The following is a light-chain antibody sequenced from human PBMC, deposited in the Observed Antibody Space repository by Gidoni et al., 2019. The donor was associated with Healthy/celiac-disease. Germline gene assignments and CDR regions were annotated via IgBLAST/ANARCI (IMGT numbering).Light chain of an antibody. V-gene: IGKV1-39*01. CDR1: QSIISY. Sequence: DIQMTQSPSSLSAAVGDRVTITCRASQSIISYLNWYQQKPGKAPKLLIYAASSLQSGVPSRFSGSGSGTDFTLTISSLQPEDFATYYCQQSYSTPCTFGPGTKVDIK. CDR2: AAS. CDR3: QQSYSTPCT. J-gene: IGKJ3*01.